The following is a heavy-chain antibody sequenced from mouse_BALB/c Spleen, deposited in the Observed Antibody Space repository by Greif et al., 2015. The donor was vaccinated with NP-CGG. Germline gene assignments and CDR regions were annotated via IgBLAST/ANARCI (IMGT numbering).Heavy chain of an antibody. CDR3: ASGDYDGVGAMDY. V-gene: IGHV14-3*02. J-gene: IGHJ4*01. D-gene: IGHD2-4*01. Sequence: VQLKHSGAELVKPGASVKLSCTASGFDIKDTYMHWVKQRPEQGLEWIGGIDPANGNTKYDPKFQGKATVTADTSSNTAYLQLSSLTSEDTAVYYCASGDYDGVGAMDYWGQGTSVTVSS. CDR2: IDPANGNT. CDR1: GFDIKDTY.